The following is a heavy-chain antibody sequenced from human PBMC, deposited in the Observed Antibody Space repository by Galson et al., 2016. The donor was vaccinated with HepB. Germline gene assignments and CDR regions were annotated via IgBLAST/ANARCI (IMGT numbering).Heavy chain of an antibody. D-gene: IGHD3-22*01. CDR2: IIPIFGTA. J-gene: IGHJ5*02. V-gene: IGHV1-69*06. CDR1: GGTFSSYA. Sequence: SVKVSCKASGGTFSSYAISWVRQAPGQGLEWMGGIIPIFGTANYAQKFQGRVTITADKSTSTAYMELSSLRSEDTAVYYCAREPWYYYDSRNWFDPPGQGSLVTVCS. CDR3: AREPWYYYDSRNWFDP.